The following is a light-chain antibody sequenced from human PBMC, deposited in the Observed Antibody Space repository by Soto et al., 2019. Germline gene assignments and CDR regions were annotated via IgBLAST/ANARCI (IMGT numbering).Light chain of an antibody. J-gene: IGKJ4*01. CDR3: QQRSNWPLT. V-gene: IGKV3-11*01. CDR2: DAS. CDR1: QSVSSY. Sequence: EIVLTQSPATLSLSPGERATLSCRASQSVSSYFAWYQQKPGQAPRLLIYDASNRATGIPARFSGSGSGTDSTLSISSLEPEDFADYYCQQRSNWPLTFGGGTKVEIK.